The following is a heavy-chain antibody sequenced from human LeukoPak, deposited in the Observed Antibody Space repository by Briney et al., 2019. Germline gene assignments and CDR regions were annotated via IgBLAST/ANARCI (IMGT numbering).Heavy chain of an antibody. V-gene: IGHV4-39*07. CDR3: ARCILEVVPAAWSAYYYYYMDV. CDR1: GGSISSSSYY. CDR2: IYYSGST. D-gene: IGHD2-2*01. Sequence: SETLSLTCTVSGGSISSSSYYWGWIRQPPGKGLEWIGSIYYSGSTYYNPSLKSRVTISVDTSKNQFSLKLSSVTAADTAVYYCARCILEVVPAAWSAYYYYYMDVWGKGTTVTVSS. J-gene: IGHJ6*03.